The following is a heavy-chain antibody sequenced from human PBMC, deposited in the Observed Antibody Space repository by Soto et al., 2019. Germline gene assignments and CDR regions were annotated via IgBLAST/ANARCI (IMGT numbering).Heavy chain of an antibody. V-gene: IGHV2-26*01. CDR2: IFSNDEK. CDR3: GRILKGKWNDDEGR. CDR1: GFSLSNARMG. Sequence: QVTLKESGPVLVKPTETLTLTCTVSGFSLSNARMGVSWIRQPPGKALEWLAHIFSNDEKSYSTSLKSRLTISKDTYKSQVVLTKTNMDPVDTATYYCGRILKGKWNDDEGRWGQGTLVTVSS. D-gene: IGHD1-1*01. J-gene: IGHJ4*02.